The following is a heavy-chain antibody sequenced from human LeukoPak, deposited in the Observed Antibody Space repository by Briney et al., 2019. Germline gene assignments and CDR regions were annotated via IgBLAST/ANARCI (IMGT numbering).Heavy chain of an antibody. J-gene: IGHJ4*02. CDR2: IYTGGST. D-gene: IGHD3/OR15-3a*01. V-gene: IGHV3-53*01. Sequence: GASLRLSCAASGFIFSNYAMYWVRQAPGKGLEWVSVIYTGGSTYYADSVKGRFTISRDNSKNTLYLQMNSLRADDTAVYYCARGRTRSFDYWGQGTLVTVSS. CDR3: ARGRTRSFDY. CDR1: GFIFSNYA.